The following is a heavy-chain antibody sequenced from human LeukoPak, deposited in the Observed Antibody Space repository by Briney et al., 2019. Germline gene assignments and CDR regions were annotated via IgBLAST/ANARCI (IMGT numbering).Heavy chain of an antibody. CDR3: ARDRETSSSTLDAFDI. Sequence: ASVKVSCKASGYTFTSYGISWVRQAPGQGLEWMGWISAYNGNTNYAQKLQGRVTMTRDTSTSTVYMELSSLRSEDTAVYYCARDRETSSSTLDAFDIWGQGTMVTVSS. D-gene: IGHD6-6*01. V-gene: IGHV1-18*01. CDR2: ISAYNGNT. CDR1: GYTFTSYG. J-gene: IGHJ3*02.